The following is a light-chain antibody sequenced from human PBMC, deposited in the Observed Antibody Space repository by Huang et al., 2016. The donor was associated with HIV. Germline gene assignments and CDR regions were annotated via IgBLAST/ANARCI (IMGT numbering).Light chain of an antibody. V-gene: IGKV1-39*01. J-gene: IGKJ1*01. CDR1: QSVSYY. CDR2: AAS. Sequence: DIQVTQSPSPLSASVGDRVTISCRASQSVSYYLNWYQQKPGKAPKLLIYAASSLQSGVPSRFSGGGSGTDFTLTISNLQPEDFATYFCQQSYGTPRTFGQGTKVEIK. CDR3: QQSYGTPRT.